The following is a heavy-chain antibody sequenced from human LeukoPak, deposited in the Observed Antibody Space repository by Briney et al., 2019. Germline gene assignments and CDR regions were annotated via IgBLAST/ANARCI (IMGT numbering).Heavy chain of an antibody. Sequence: GGSLRLSCAASGFTFSSYSMNWVRQAPGKGLEWVSSISSSSSYIYYADSVKGRFTISRDNAKNSLYLQMNSLRAEDTAVYYCAKDDAWGRFYHWGQGTLVTVSS. CDR1: GFTFSSYS. CDR2: ISSSSSYI. D-gene: IGHD3-16*01. CDR3: AKDDAWGRFYH. V-gene: IGHV3-21*01. J-gene: IGHJ1*01.